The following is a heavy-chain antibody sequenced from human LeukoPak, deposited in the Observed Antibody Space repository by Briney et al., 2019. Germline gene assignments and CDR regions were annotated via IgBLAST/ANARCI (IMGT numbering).Heavy chain of an antibody. D-gene: IGHD4-23*01. CDR2: ISYDGSNK. V-gene: IGHV3-30*04. Sequence: GRSLRLSCAASGFPFSSYAMHWLRQAPGKGLEWVAVISYDGSNKYYADSVKGRFTISRDNSKNTLYLQMNSLRAEDTAVYFCAREMGGNALDYWGQGTLVTVSS. CDR3: AREMGGNALDY. J-gene: IGHJ4*02. CDR1: GFPFSSYA.